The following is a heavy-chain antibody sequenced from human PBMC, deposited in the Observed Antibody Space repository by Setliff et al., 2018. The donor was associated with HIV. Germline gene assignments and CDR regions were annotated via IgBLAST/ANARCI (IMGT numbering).Heavy chain of an antibody. CDR3: ANYYHSSGGYAFDT. D-gene: IGHD3-22*01. CDR2: IKQDGSET. Sequence: PGGSLRLSCAASGFTFDDYAMHWVRQAPGKGLERVADIKQDGSETYYVDSVRGRFTISRDNAKNSLYLQMNSLRAEDTAVYYCANYYHSSGGYAFDTWGQGTMVTVSS. CDR1: GFTFDDYA. J-gene: IGHJ3*02. V-gene: IGHV3-7*03.